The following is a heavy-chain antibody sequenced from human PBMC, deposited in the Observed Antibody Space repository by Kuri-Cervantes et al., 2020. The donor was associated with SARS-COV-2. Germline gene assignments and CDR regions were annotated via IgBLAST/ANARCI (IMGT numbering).Heavy chain of an antibody. D-gene: IGHD4-23*01. CDR1: GFTFSSYW. Sequence: GESLKISCVASGFTFSSYWMSWVRQAPGKGLEWVAVISYDGSNKYYADSVKGRFTISRDNSKNTLYLQMNSLRAEDTAVYYCARDSGTTVVTPGYFDYWGQGTLVTVSS. CDR3: ARDSGTTVVTPGYFDY. V-gene: IGHV3-30-3*01. J-gene: IGHJ4*02. CDR2: ISYDGSNK.